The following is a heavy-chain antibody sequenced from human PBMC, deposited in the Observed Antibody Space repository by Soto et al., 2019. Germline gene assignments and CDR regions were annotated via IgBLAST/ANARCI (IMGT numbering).Heavy chain of an antibody. CDR2: VYPGDSDT. Sequence: GESLKISCKGSGYSFSNYWIGWVRQMPGKGLEWMGIVYPGDSDTRYSPSFEGQVTISVDKSISTAYLQWSSLKASDTAMYYCARHGYSNFPYYYYGMDVWVQGTTVTVSS. J-gene: IGHJ6*02. V-gene: IGHV5-51*01. D-gene: IGHD4-4*01. CDR1: GYSFSNYW. CDR3: ARHGYSNFPYYYYGMDV.